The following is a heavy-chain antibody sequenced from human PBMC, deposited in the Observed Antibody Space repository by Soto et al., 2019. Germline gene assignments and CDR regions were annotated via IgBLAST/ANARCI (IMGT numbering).Heavy chain of an antibody. Sequence: GESLKISCQGAGISFSSYWIGGVRHMPGKGLEWMAFIDPHSNTTYSPSFEGQITISADKSISTAYLQWSSLKASDTAIYYCARRTSTSGWRHYFDYWGQGTLVTVSS. CDR1: GISFSSYW. D-gene: IGHD6-19*01. CDR3: ARRTSTSGWRHYFDY. J-gene: IGHJ4*02. V-gene: IGHV5-51*01. CDR2: IDPHSNT.